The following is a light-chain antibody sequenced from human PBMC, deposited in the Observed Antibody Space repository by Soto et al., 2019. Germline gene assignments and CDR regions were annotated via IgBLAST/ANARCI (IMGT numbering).Light chain of an antibody. V-gene: IGLV1-51*01. CDR2: DNN. CDR1: SSNLGNNY. Sequence: QSVLTQPPSVSAAPGQKVTISCSGSSSNLGNNYVSWYQQLPGTAPKVLIYDNNKRPSGIPDRFSGSKSGTSATLGITGLQTGDEADYYCGTWDSSLGDVVFGGGTKLTVL. J-gene: IGLJ2*01. CDR3: GTWDSSLGDVV.